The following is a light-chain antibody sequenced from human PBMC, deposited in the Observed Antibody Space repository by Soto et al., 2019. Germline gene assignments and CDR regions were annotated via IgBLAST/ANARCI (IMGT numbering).Light chain of an antibody. Sequence: QMTQSPSALSVSVGDRVTITCRASRTISSWLAWYQQKPGKAPKLLIYKASTLKSGVPSRFSGSGSGTEFTLTISSLQPDDFATYYCQQSYNTPRPFGQGTKVDI. CDR2: KAS. CDR3: QQSYNTPRP. J-gene: IGKJ1*01. CDR1: RTISSW. V-gene: IGKV1-5*03.